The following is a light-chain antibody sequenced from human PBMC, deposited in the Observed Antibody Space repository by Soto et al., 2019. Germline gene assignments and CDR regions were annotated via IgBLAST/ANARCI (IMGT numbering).Light chain of an antibody. CDR1: ESIFGF. Sequence: EIVMTQSPATLSVSPGERVTLSCRASESIFGFLAWYQHKPGQAPRLLIYGVSTKATGVPARFSGSGSATDFTLTITSLQSDDSAVYYCQSYNDWPFAFGQGTKLEI. V-gene: IGKV3-15*01. J-gene: IGKJ2*01. CDR2: GVS. CDR3: QSYNDWPFA.